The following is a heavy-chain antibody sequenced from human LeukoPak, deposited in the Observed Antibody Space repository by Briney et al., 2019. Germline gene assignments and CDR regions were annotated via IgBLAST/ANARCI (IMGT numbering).Heavy chain of an antibody. CDR1: GYSFTSYW. Sequence: GESLKISCKASGYSFTSYWIVWVRQMPGKGLEWMGFINPGNSDTRYSSSFQGQVTISADKSISTAYLQWSSLKASDTAMYYCARQLTMIRGYGMDVWGQGTTVTASS. CDR3: ARQLTMIRGYGMDV. CDR2: INPGNSDT. V-gene: IGHV5-51*01. J-gene: IGHJ6*02. D-gene: IGHD3-10*01.